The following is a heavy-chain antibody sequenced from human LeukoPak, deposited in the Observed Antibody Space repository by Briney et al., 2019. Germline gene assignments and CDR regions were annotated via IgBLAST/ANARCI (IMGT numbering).Heavy chain of an antibody. V-gene: IGHV4-39*07. Sequence: SETLSLTCTVSGGSISSSSYYWGWIRQPPGKGLEWIGSIYYSGSTYYNPSLKSRVTISVDTSKNQFSLKLSSVTAADTAVYYCARDALYSGRPNYFDYWGQGTLVTVSS. J-gene: IGHJ4*02. D-gene: IGHD1-26*01. CDR3: ARDALYSGRPNYFDY. CDR1: GGSISSSSYY. CDR2: IYYSGST.